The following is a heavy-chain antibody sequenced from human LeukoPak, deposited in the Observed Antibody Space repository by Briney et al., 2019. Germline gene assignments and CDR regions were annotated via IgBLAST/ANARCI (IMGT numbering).Heavy chain of an antibody. J-gene: IGHJ5*02. V-gene: IGHV1-18*01. D-gene: IGHD6-19*01. CDR1: GYTFTSYG. CDR3: ARDDVGIAVAVGFDP. CDR2: ISAYNGNT. Sequence: ASVKVSCKASGYTFTSYGISWVRQAPGQGLEWMGRISAYNGNTNYAQKLQGRVTMTTDTSTSTAYMELRSLRSDDTAVYYCARDDVGIAVAVGFDPWGQGTLVTVSS.